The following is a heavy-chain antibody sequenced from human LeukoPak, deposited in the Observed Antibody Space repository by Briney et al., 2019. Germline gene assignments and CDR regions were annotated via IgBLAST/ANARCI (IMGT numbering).Heavy chain of an antibody. V-gene: IGHV3-33*01. CDR1: GFTFRSYG. Sequence: GGSLRLSCAASGFTFRSYGMHWVRQAPGKGLEWVAVIWYDGSKQYSVDSVKGRFTISRDNSKNTLYLQINSLRAEDTAVYYCARGYSSGWYPGGDAFDIWGQGTMVTVSS. CDR3: ARGYSSGWYPGGDAFDI. D-gene: IGHD6-19*01. CDR2: IWYDGSKQ. J-gene: IGHJ3*02.